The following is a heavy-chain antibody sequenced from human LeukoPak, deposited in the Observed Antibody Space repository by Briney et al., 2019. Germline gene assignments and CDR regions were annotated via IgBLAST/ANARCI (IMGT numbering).Heavy chain of an antibody. V-gene: IGHV4-59*01. J-gene: IGHJ6*04. D-gene: IGHD3-10*01. CDR3: AREPHSMKYYYGSGSLAGILDV. CDR2: IYYSGST. Sequence: SETLSLTCTVSGGSISSYYWSWIRQPPGKGLEWIGYIYYSGSTNYNPSLKSRVTISVDTSKNQFSLKLSSVTAADTAVYYCAREPHSMKYYYGSGSLAGILDVWGKGTAVTVSS. CDR1: GGSISSYY.